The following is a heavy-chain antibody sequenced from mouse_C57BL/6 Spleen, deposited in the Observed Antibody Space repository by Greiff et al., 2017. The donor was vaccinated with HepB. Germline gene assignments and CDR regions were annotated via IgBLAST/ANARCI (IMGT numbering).Heavy chain of an antibody. J-gene: IGHJ3*01. V-gene: IGHV2-2*01. Sequence: VMLVESGPGLVQPSQSLSITCTVSGFSLTSYGVHWVRQSPGKGLEWLGVIWSGGSTDYNAAFISRLSISKDNSKSQVFFKMNSLQADDTAIYYCASLTGSAWFAYWGQGTLVTVSA. D-gene: IGHD4-1*01. CDR1: GFSLTSYG. CDR3: ASLTGSAWFAY. CDR2: IWSGGST.